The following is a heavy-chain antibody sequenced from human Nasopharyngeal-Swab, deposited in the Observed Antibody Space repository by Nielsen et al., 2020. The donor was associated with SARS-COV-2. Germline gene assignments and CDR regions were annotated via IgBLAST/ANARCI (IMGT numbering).Heavy chain of an antibody. D-gene: IGHD4-17*01. Sequence: ETLSLTCVVSGASISSRNNYWGWIRQSPGKGLEWIGTIFSSGSTYNPSLKSRVTMSVDTSKNQFSLKLTSVTAADTAVYYCARDESGDYLGLPFDHWGRGTLVTVSS. CDR3: ARDESGDYLGLPFDH. CDR2: IFSSGST. CDR1: GASISSRNNY. J-gene: IGHJ4*02. V-gene: IGHV4-39*07.